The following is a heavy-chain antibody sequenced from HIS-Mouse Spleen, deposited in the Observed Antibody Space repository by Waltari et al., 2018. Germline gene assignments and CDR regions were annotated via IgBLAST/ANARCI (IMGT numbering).Heavy chain of an antibody. CDR2: ISAYNGNT. CDR1: GYTFTSYG. V-gene: IGHV1-18*01. J-gene: IGHJ5*02. Sequence: QVQLVQSGAEVKKPGASVKVSCKASGYTFTSYGISWVRQAPGQGLEWMGWISAYNGNTNYDQKLQGRVTMTTDTSTSTAYMELRSLRSDDTAVYYCARSESRFLEWLDWFDPWGQGTLVTVSS. D-gene: IGHD3-3*01. CDR3: ARSESRFLEWLDWFDP.